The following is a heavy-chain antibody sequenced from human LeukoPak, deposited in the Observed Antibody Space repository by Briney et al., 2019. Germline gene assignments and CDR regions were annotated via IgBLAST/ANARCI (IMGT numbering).Heavy chain of an antibody. CDR3: ASGKLEWLVQGTAEYFQH. CDR1: GGSISSGSYY. Sequence: SETLSLTCTVSGGSISSGSYYWGWIRQPPGKGLEWIGSIYYSGSTYYNPSLKSRVTISVDTSKNQFSLKLSSVTAADTAVYYCASGKLEWLVQGTAEYFQHWGQGTLVTVSS. D-gene: IGHD6-19*01. V-gene: IGHV4-39*01. J-gene: IGHJ1*01. CDR2: IYYSGST.